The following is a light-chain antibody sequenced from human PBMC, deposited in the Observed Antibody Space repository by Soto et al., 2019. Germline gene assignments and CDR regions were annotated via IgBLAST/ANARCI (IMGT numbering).Light chain of an antibody. CDR1: QSIDTW. CDR3: QQYNSYRA. Sequence: DIQMTQSPSTLSASVGDRVTLTCRASQSIDTWLAWHQQKPGQVPKLLISKASSLESGVPSRFSGSGSGTEFTLTIRSLQPDDSATYYCQQYNSYRAFGQGTKVDIK. CDR2: KAS. V-gene: IGKV1-5*03. J-gene: IGKJ1*01.